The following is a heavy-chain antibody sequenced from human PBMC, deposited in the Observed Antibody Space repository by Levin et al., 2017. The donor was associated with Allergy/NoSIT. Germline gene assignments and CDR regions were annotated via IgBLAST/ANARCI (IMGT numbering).Heavy chain of an antibody. CDR1: GFSFSNSK. J-gene: IGHJ4*02. CDR2: ISSSGATI. CDR3: AREMTSVTTFDY. V-gene: IGHV3-48*02. D-gene: IGHD4-17*01. Sequence: LSLTCAASGFSFSNSKMNWVRQAPGKGLEWVSFISSSGATIYYADSVKGRFTTSRDNARKSVHLQLNSLRDEDTAVYYCAREMTSVTTFDYWGQGTLVTVSS.